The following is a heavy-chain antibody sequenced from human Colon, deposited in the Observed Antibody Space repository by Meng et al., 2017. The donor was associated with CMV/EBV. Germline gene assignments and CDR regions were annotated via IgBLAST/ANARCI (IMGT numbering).Heavy chain of an antibody. CDR3: AKGRYYGSGSYRYYGMDV. CDR1: GFTFSSYA. J-gene: IGHJ6*02. Sequence: GGSLRLSCAASGFTFSSYAMSWVRQAPGKGLEWVSAISGSGGSTYYADSVKGRLTISRDNSKNTLYLQMNSLRAEDTAVYYCAKGRYYGSGSYRYYGMDVWGQGTTVTVSS. V-gene: IGHV3-23*01. D-gene: IGHD3-10*01. CDR2: ISGSGGST.